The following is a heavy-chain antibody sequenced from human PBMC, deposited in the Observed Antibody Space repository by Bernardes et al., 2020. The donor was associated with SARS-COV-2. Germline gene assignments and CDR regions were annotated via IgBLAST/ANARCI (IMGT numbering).Heavy chain of an antibody. V-gene: IGHV1-69*15. D-gene: IGHD3-10*01. CDR3: ARDLGSGSYYNPGWFDP. J-gene: IGHJ5*02. Sequence: SLKVSCKASGGTFSSYAISWVRQAPGQGLEWMGRIIPIFGTANYAQKFQGRVTITADESTSTAYMELSSLRSEDTAVYYCARDLGSGSYYNPGWFDPWGQGILVTVSS. CDR2: IIPIFGTA. CDR1: GGTFSSYA.